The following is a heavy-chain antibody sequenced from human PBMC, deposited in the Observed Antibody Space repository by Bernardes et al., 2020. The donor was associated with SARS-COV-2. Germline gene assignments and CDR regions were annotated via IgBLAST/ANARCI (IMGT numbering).Heavy chain of an antibody. D-gene: IGHD2-21*01. CDR3: AGSSCGIDCYIGGLRSWDYGMDV. CDR2: IYSSGTS. Sequence: PESLSLTCTVSGGSISSINYYWGWLLQPPGNGLEWIGSIYSSGTSYYNSSPQSRFSASVDTSKNQISLRLSFVTAADTAVYYCAGSSCGIDCYIGGLRSWDYGMDVWGQGTTVTVSS. CDR1: GGSISSINYY. V-gene: IGHV4-39*01. J-gene: IGHJ6*02.